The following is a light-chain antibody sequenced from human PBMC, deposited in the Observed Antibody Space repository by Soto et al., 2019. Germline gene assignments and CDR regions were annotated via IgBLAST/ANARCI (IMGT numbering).Light chain of an antibody. J-gene: IGLJ1*01. CDR3: SSYTSSTTEV. V-gene: IGLV2-14*01. Sequence: QSALTQPASVSGSPGQSITISCTGTSSDVGGYNYVSWYQQHPGKAPKLMIYDVSSRPSGVSNRFSGSKSGNTASLTISGLQAEDEADYYCSSYTSSTTEVFGTGTKVTVL. CDR1: SSDVGGYNY. CDR2: DVS.